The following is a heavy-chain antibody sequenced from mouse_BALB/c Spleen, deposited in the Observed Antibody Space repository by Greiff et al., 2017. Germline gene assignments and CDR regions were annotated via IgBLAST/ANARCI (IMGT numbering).Heavy chain of an antibody. D-gene: IGHD2-2*01. V-gene: IGHV5-12-2*01. Sequence: EVMLVESGGGLVQPGGSLTLSCAASGFTFSSYTMSWVRQTPEKRLEWVAYISNGGGSTYYPDTVKGRFTISRDNAKNTLYLQMSSLKSEDTAMYYCARHVRLRGEGYFDYWGQGTTLTVSS. CDR3: ARHVRLRGEGYFDY. J-gene: IGHJ2*01. CDR2: ISNGGGST. CDR1: GFTFSSYT.